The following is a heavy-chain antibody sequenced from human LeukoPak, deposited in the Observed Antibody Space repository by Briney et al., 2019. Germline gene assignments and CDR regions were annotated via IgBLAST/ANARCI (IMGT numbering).Heavy chain of an antibody. Sequence: GGSLRLAFAASGFTFSSYWMSWVRPAPGKGLEWVSAISGSGGSTYYADSVKGRFTISRDNSKNTLYLQMNSLRAEDTAVYYCAKVAIFGVVTTFDPWGQGTLVTVSS. J-gene: IGHJ5*02. V-gene: IGHV3-23*01. D-gene: IGHD3-3*01. CDR3: AKVAIFGVVTTFDP. CDR1: GFTFSSYW. CDR2: ISGSGGST.